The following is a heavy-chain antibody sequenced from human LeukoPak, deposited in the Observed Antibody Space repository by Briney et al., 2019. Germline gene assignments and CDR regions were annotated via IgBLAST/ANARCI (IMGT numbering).Heavy chain of an antibody. V-gene: IGHV3-9*01. Sequence: GGSLRLSCAASGFTFSDYAMHWVRQAPGKGLEWVSGLNWNSGSIGYADSVKGRFTISRDNSKNTLYLQMNSLRAEDTAVYYCAKVMRWLQFFHDAFDIWGQGTMVTVSS. D-gene: IGHD5-24*01. J-gene: IGHJ3*02. CDR3: AKVMRWLQFFHDAFDI. CDR1: GFTFSDYA. CDR2: LNWNSGSI.